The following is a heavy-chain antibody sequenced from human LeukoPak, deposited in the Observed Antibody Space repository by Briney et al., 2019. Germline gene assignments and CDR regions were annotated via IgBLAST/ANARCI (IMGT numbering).Heavy chain of an antibody. Sequence: PGGSLRLSCAASGFTFGFYAMNWVRQAPGEGLEWVSTITSSGNYMYYADSVKGRFTISRDNSKNTLYLQMNSLRAEDTAVYYCAREGGYYFDYWGQGTLVTVSS. D-gene: IGHD1-26*01. V-gene: IGHV3-21*01. CDR2: ITSSGNYM. CDR1: GFTFGFYA. CDR3: AREGGYYFDY. J-gene: IGHJ4*02.